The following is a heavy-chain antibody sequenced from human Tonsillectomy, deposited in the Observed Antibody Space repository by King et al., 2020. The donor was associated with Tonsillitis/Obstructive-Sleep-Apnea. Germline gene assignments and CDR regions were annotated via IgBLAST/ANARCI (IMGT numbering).Heavy chain of an antibody. V-gene: IGHV5-10-1*03. D-gene: IGHD2-15*01. CDR1: GYSFTSYW. J-gene: IGHJ6*02. CDR2: IDPSDSYT. CDR3: ARLACSGGSCYSGYYYYGMDV. Sequence: QLVQSGAEVKKPGESLRISCKGSGYSFTSYWISWVRQMPGKGLEWMGRIDPSDSYTNYSPSFQGHVTISADKSISTAYLQWSSLKASDTAMYYCARLACSGGSCYSGYYYYGMDVWGQGTTVTVSS.